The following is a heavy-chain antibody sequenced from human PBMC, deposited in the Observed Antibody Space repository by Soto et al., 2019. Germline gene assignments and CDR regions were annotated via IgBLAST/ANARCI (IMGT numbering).Heavy chain of an antibody. CDR3: AREVGAIYYYYGMDV. CDR1: GYTFTSYG. CDR2: ISAYNGNT. J-gene: IGHJ6*02. D-gene: IGHD1-26*01. Sequence: ASVKVSCKASGYTFTSYGISWVRQAPGQGLEWMGWISAYNGNTNYAQKLQGRVTMATDTSTSTAYMELRSLRPDDTAVYYCAREVGAIYYYYGMDVWGQGTTVTVSS. V-gene: IGHV1-18*01.